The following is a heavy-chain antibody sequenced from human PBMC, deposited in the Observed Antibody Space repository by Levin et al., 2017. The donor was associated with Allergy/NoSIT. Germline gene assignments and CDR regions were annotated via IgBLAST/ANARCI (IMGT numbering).Heavy chain of an antibody. D-gene: IGHD6-13*01. J-gene: IGHJ5*02. CDR2: INSDGSST. CDR3: ARDGAAAGTFLWFKGPKNWFDP. V-gene: IGHV3-74*01. CDR1: GFTFSSYW. Sequence: PAGGSLRLSCAASGFTFSSYWMHWVRQAPGKGLVWVSRINSDGSSTSYADSVKGRFTISRDNAKNTLYLQMNSLRAEDTAVYYCARDGAAAGTFLWFKGPKNWFDPWGQGTLVTVSS.